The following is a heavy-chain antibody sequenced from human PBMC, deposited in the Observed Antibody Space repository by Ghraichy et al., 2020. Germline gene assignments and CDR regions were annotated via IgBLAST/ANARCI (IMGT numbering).Heavy chain of an antibody. CDR2: INHSGST. J-gene: IGHJ4*02. V-gene: IGHV4-34*01. Sequence: SETLSLTCAVYGGSFSGFYWNWIRQPPGKGLEWIGEINHSGSTNYNPSLKSRVAISLDTSKNQFSLKLNSVTAADPAVYYCARGSVDSSGYPYYFDYWGQGTLVTVSS. CDR1: GGSFSGFY. CDR3: ARGSVDSSGYPYYFDY. D-gene: IGHD3-22*01.